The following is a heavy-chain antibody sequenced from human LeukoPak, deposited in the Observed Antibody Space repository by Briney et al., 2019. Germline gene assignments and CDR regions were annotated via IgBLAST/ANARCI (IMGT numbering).Heavy chain of an antibody. CDR3: ARPGRFYSNYYDY. CDR2: INHSGST. J-gene: IGHJ4*02. D-gene: IGHD4-11*01. Sequence: SETLSLTCAVYGGSFSGYYWSWIRQPPGKGLEWIGEINHSGSTNYSPSLKSRVTISVDTSKNQFSLKLSSVTAADTAVYYCARPGRFYSNYYDYWGQGTLVTVSS. CDR1: GGSFSGYY. V-gene: IGHV4-34*01.